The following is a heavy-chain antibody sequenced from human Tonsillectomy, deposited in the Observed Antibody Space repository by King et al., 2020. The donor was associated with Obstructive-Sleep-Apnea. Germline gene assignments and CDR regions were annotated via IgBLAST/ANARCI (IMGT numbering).Heavy chain of an antibody. CDR3: ARDLAYYDILTGYYSPNYFDY. CDR1: GFTFSSYS. J-gene: IGHJ4*02. CDR2: ISSSSSYI. Sequence: VQLVESGGGLVKPGGSLRLSCAASGFTFSSYSMNWVRQAPGKGLEWVSSISSSSSYIYYADSVKGRFTISRDNAKNSLYLQMNSLRAVDTAVYYCARDLAYYDILTGYYSPNYFDYWGQGTLVTVSS. D-gene: IGHD3-9*01. V-gene: IGHV3-21*01.